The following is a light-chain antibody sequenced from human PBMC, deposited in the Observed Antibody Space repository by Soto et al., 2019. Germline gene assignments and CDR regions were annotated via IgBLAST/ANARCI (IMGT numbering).Light chain of an antibody. V-gene: IGKV3-20*01. Sequence: DIVLTQSPGTLSLSPGERATLSCRASQSVSSSNLAWYQQNPGQAPWLLISGTSSRATGVPDRFSGSGSGTDFTLTISRLEPEDFAVYYCQQYGSSPITFGQGTKLEIK. CDR1: QSVSSSN. CDR3: QQYGSSPIT. CDR2: GTS. J-gene: IGKJ2*01.